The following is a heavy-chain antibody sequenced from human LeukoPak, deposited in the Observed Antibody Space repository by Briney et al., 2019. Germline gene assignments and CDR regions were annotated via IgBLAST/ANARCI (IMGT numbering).Heavy chain of an antibody. CDR3: ARRGGYSYGYEGFDY. Sequence: GGSLRLSCAASGLTFSSYTMNWVRQAPGKGLEWVSSISSSSYIYYADSVKGRFTISRDNAKNSLYLQMNSLRAEDTAVYYCARRGGYSYGYEGFDYWGQGTLVTVSS. CDR1: GLTFSSYT. J-gene: IGHJ4*02. D-gene: IGHD5-18*01. V-gene: IGHV3-21*01. CDR2: ISSSSYI.